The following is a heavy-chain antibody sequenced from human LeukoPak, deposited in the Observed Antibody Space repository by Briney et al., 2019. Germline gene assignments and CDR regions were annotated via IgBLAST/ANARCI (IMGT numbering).Heavy chain of an antibody. CDR2: INPNSGST. D-gene: IGHD2-2*02. CDR3: ARVMGCSSTSCYKNYYYMDV. CDR1: GYTFTGYY. J-gene: IGHJ6*03. Sequence: ASVKVSCKASGYTFTGYYMHWVRQAPGQGLEWMGRINPNSGSTNYAQKFQGRVTMTRDTSISTAYMELSRLRSDDTAVYYCARVMGCSSTSCYKNYYYMDVWGKGTTVTVSS. V-gene: IGHV1-2*06.